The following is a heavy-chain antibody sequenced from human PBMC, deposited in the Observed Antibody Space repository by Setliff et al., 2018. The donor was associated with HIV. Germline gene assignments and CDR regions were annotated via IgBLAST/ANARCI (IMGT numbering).Heavy chain of an antibody. CDR2: IHSSGST. J-gene: IGHJ1*01. V-gene: IGHV4-4*09. D-gene: IGHD2-2*01. CDR1: GGSISSYY. Sequence: SETLSLTCTVSGGSISSYYWSWIRQPPGKGLEWIGNIHSSGSTNYNPSLKSRVTISVDTSKNRFSLKLGFVTAADTAVYYCARGESTTWDLAEYFQHWGHGTLVTVSS. CDR3: ARGESTTWDLAEYFQH.